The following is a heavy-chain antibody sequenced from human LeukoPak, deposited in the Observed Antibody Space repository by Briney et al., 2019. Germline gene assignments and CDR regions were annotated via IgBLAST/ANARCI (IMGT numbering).Heavy chain of an antibody. V-gene: IGHV3-74*03. D-gene: IGHD3-10*01. CDR1: GFMFSNHW. CDR2: INTDGSRT. CDR3: ARDSASGRFFDL. J-gene: IGHJ2*01. Sequence: QPGGSLKLSCVGSGFMFSNHWMHWARQGPGKGLMWLSRINTDGSRTTYEDSVQGRFTISRDNAKNTLYLHLDSLRVDDTAMYYCARDSASGRFFDLWGRGTLVTVAS.